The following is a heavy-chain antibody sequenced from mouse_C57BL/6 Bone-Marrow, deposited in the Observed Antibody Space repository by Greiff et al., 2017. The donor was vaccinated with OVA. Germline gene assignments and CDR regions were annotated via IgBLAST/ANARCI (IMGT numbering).Heavy chain of an antibody. J-gene: IGHJ2*01. D-gene: IGHD2-3*01. CDR3: AREGWLLFFDY. V-gene: IGHV1-63*01. CDR2: IYPGGGYT. CDR1: GYTFTNYW. Sequence: VQLVESGAELVRPGTSVKMSCKASGYTFTNYWIGWAKQRPGHGLEWIGDIYPGGGYTNYNEKFKGKATLTADKSSSTAYMQFSSLTSEDSAIYYCAREGWLLFFDYWGQGTTLTVSS.